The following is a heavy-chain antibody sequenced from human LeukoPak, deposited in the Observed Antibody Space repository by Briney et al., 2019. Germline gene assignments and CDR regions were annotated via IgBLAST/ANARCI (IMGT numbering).Heavy chain of an antibody. CDR2: INHSGST. CDR3: ARRVLLGYCGSTSCSFDY. Sequence: PSETLSLTCAVYGGSFSGYYWSWIRQPPGKGLEWIGEINHSGSTNYNPSLKSRVTISADTSKNQFSLKLSSVTAADTAVYYCARRVLLGYCGSTSCSFDYWGQGTLVTVSS. J-gene: IGHJ4*02. CDR1: GGSFSGYY. D-gene: IGHD2-2*01. V-gene: IGHV4-34*01.